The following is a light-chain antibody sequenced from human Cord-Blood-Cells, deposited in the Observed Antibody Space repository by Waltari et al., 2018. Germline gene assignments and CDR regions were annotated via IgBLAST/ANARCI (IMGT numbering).Light chain of an antibody. V-gene: IGKV1-8*01. J-gene: IGKJ1*01. CDR3: QQYYSYPWT. CDR2: AAS. CDR1: QGISSS. Sequence: AIRITQSQSPLSASTGARVTITRRASQGISSSLAWYQQKPGKAPKLLIYAASTLQSGVPSRVSGSGSGTDFTLTISCLQSEDFATYYCQQYYSYPWTFGQGTKVEIK.